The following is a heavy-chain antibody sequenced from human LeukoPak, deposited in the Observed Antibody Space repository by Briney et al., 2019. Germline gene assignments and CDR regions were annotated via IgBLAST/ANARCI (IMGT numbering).Heavy chain of an antibody. CDR1: GYTFTSYD. CDR2: MNPNSGNT. J-gene: IGHJ3*02. CDR3: AKGRNTAMVSAFDI. D-gene: IGHD5-18*01. Sequence: GASVKVSCKASGYTFTSYDINWVRQATGQGLEWMGWMNPNSGNTGYAQKFQGRVTMTRDTSISTAYMELSRLRSDDTAVYYCAKGRNTAMVSAFDIWGQGTMVTVSS. V-gene: IGHV1-8*01.